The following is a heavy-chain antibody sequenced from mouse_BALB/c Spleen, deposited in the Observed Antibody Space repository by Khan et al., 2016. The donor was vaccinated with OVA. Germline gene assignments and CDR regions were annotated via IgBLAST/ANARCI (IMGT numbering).Heavy chain of an antibody. CDR2: ISRGSTTV. Sequence: EVELVESGGGLVQPGGSRTLSCAASGITFSSFGMHWVRQAPETGLEWVAYISRGSTTVYYADTVKGRFTISRDNPKNTLFLQMTSLRSEDTAMYYCARGGYYGFDYWGQGTTLTVSS. V-gene: IGHV5-17*02. CDR1: GITFSSFG. J-gene: IGHJ2*01. D-gene: IGHD1-1*01. CDR3: ARGGYYGFDY.